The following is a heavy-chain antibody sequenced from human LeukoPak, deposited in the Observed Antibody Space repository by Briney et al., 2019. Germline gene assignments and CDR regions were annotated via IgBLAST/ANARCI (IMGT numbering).Heavy chain of an antibody. CDR1: GGSISSSSYY. CDR3: ARERVGDCSSTSCYPYFDY. CDR2: IYYSGST. J-gene: IGHJ4*02. V-gene: IGHV4-39*07. Sequence: RSETLSLTCTVSGGSISSSSYYWGWIRQPPGKGLEWIGSIYYSGSTYYNPSLKSRVTISVDTSKNQFSLKLSSVTAADTAVYYCARERVGDCSSTSCYPYFDYWGQGTLVTVSS. D-gene: IGHD2-2*01.